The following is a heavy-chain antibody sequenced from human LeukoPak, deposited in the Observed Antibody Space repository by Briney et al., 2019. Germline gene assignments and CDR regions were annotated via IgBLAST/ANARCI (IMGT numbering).Heavy chain of an antibody. CDR3: ARLTTVTPRTAFDI. J-gene: IGHJ3*02. D-gene: IGHD4-17*01. Sequence: SETLSLTCTVSGGSISIYYWSWIRQPPGKGLEWIGYIYYSGNTNYNPSLKSRVTISVDTSKNQFSLTLSSVTAADTAVYYCARLTTVTPRTAFDIWGQGTLVTVSS. CDR2: IYYSGNT. CDR1: GGSISIYY. V-gene: IGHV4-59*01.